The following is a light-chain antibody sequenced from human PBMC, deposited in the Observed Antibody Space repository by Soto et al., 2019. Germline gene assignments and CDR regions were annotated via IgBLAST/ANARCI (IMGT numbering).Light chain of an antibody. CDR2: GAS. CDR1: RGIKSN. CDR3: QQYGKSPGT. Sequence: EILMTHSPPTLSVSHGARATVSCRASRGIKSNLAWYEQKPGQAPRLLIYGASIRATGIPDRFSGSGSGTEFTLTISRLEPEDFAVYYCQQYGKSPGTFGQGTKVDIK. V-gene: IGKV3D-15*01. J-gene: IGKJ1*01.